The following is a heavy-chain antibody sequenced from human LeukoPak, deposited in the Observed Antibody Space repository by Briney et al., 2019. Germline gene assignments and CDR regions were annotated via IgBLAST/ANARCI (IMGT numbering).Heavy chain of an antibody. J-gene: IGHJ4*02. CDR3: AKDHCNNGVCYYFDY. CDR2: ISYDGSNK. Sequence: GRSLRLSCAASGFTFSSYGVHWVRQAPGRGLEWVAIISYDGSNKYYADSVRGRFTISRDNSKNPLYLQMNSRRAEDTAVYYCAKDHCNNGVCYYFDYWGQGTLVTVSS. CDR1: GFTFSSYG. D-gene: IGHD2-8*01. V-gene: IGHV3-30*18.